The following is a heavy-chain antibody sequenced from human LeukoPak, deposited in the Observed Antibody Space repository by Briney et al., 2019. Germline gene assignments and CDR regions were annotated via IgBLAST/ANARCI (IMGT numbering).Heavy chain of an antibody. CDR1: GFTFSDYY. J-gene: IGHJ6*04. Sequence: GGSLRFSCAASGFTFSDYYMSWIRQAPGKGLEWVSVKGRFTISRDNAKNSLYLQMNSLRAEDTAVYYCAGGFRFPAVWGKGTTVTVSS. V-gene: IGHV3-11*04. D-gene: IGHD2-21*01. CDR3: AGGFRFPAV.